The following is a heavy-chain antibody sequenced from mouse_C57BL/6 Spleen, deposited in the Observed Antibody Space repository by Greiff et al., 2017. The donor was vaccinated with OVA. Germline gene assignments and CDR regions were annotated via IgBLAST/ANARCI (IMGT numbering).Heavy chain of an antibody. Sequence: VQLQQSGPELVKPGASVKIPCKASGYTFTDYNMDWVKQSHGKSLEWIGDINPNNGGTIYNQKFKGKATLTVDKSSSTAYMELRSLTSEDTAVYYCARGIFITTVVATGYFDVWGTGTTVTVSS. J-gene: IGHJ1*03. CDR1: GYTFTDYN. V-gene: IGHV1-18*01. CDR2: INPNNGGT. D-gene: IGHD1-1*01. CDR3: ARGIFITTVVATGYFDV.